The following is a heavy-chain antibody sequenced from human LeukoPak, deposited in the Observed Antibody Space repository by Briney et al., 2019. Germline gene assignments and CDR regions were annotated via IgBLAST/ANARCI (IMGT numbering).Heavy chain of an antibody. J-gene: IGHJ4*02. V-gene: IGHV3-7*02. CDR3: ARSYDGFDF. CDR2: IKKDGSEK. D-gene: IGHD3-3*01. CDR1: GFTFSNYW. Sequence: PGGSLRLSCAASGFTFSNYWMSWVRQAPGKGLEWVANIKKDGSEKYYVDSVKGRFTISRDNAKNTLYLQMNSLRAEDTAVYYCARSYDGFDFWGQGTLVTVSS.